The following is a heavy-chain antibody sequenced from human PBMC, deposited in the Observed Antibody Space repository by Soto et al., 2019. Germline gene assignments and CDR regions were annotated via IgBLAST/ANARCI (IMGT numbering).Heavy chain of an antibody. CDR2: ISGSGDGT. CDR3: AKDRSGDPRSYLDY. Sequence: PGATLSRSCVDPGLTLTSDARSWVRQAPGKGLEWVSAISGSGDGTYYADSVRGRSTISRDNSKNTLYLQMNSLRAEDTAVYYCAKDRSGDPRSYLDYWGQGTLVTVSS. J-gene: IGHJ4*02. V-gene: IGHV3-23*01. CDR1: GLTLTSDA. D-gene: IGHD2-21*02.